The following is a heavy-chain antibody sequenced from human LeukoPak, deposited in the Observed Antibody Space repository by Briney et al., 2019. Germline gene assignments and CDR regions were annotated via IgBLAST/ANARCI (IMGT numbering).Heavy chain of an antibody. V-gene: IGHV3-48*01. Sequence: GGSLRLSCAASGFTFSNHSMNWVRQAPGKGLEWVSYISSSSSTIYYADSVKGRLTISRDNAKNSLYLQMNSLRAEDTAVYYCARGAYYYEDWGQGTLVTVSS. CDR2: ISSSSSTI. J-gene: IGHJ4*02. D-gene: IGHD3-22*01. CDR3: ARGAYYYED. CDR1: GFTFSNHS.